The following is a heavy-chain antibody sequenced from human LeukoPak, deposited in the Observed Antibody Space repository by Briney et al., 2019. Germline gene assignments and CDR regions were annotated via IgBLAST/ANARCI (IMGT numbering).Heavy chain of an antibody. CDR2: IKQDGSEK. Sequence: GGSLRLSCAASGFTFSTYWMSWVRQAPGKGLEWVANIKQDGSEKYYVDSVKGRFTISRDNTKNSLYLQINSLRVEDTAVYYCARDLMGIAYRGAFYYWGQGTLVTVSS. CDR1: GFTFSTYW. CDR3: ARDLMGIAYRGAFYY. D-gene: IGHD6-13*01. J-gene: IGHJ4*02. V-gene: IGHV3-7*01.